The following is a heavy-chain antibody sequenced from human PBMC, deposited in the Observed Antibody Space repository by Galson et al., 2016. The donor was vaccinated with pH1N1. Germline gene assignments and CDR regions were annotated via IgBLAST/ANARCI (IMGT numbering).Heavy chain of an antibody. CDR3: AGYCSGGSCSGSYYYFDT. CDR2: ISNSGGSI. D-gene: IGHD2-15*01. Sequence: SLRLSCAASRFTFSDYYMSWIRQAPGKGLEWVSYISNSGGSIYYADSVEGRFTISRDNAKNSLYLQMSSLRAEDTALYYCAGYCSGGSCSGSYYYFDTWGQGTLVTVSS. V-gene: IGHV3-11*01. J-gene: IGHJ4*02. CDR1: RFTFSDYY.